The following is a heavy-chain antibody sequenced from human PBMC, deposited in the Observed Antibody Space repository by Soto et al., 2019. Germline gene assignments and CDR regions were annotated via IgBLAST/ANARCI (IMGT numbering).Heavy chain of an antibody. CDR2: IIPIFGTA. J-gene: IGHJ6*02. V-gene: IGHV1-69*12. CDR1: GGTFSSYA. Sequence: QVQLVQSGAEVKKPGSSVKVSCKASGGTFSSYAISWVRQAPGQGLEWMGGIIPIFGTANYAQKFQGRVTIVEDESTSTAYMELRNLRSEDTDVYYCARGSKYYYDSSGFSTGYYYYGMDVWGQGTTVTVYS. CDR3: ARGSKYYYDSSGFSTGYYYYGMDV. D-gene: IGHD3-22*01.